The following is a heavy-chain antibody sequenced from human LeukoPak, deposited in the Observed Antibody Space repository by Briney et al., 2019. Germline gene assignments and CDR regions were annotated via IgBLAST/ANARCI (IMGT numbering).Heavy chain of an antibody. V-gene: IGHV4-38-2*02. D-gene: IGHD2-15*01. CDR2: ISHSGSA. J-gene: IGHJ4*02. Sequence: SETLSLTCTVSGGSISNKYWSWIRQPPGKGLEWIRSISHSGSAYYNPSLMGRVIISVDTSKNQLSLKLTSVTAADTAVYYCARAPTGVAFDYWGQGTLVTVSS. CDR3: ARAPTGVAFDY. CDR1: GGSISNKY.